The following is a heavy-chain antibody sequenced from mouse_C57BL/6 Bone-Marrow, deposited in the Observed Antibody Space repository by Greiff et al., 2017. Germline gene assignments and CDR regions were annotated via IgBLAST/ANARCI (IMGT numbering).Heavy chain of an antibody. CDR3: SRQVTSVLATKYFDV. Sequence: DVMLVESGGGLVKPGGSLKLSCAASGFTFRSYTMSWVRQTPEKRLQWVAAISGGGGNTYYPERVKGRFTISRDNDKNILYLQMSSLMSEDTSLYYCSRQVTSVLATKYFDVWGTGTTVTVSS. D-gene: IGHD1-1*01. CDR2: ISGGGGNT. J-gene: IGHJ1*03. V-gene: IGHV5-9*01. CDR1: GFTFRSYT.